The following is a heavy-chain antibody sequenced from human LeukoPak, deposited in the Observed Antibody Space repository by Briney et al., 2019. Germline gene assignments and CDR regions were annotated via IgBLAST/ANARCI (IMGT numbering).Heavy chain of an antibody. D-gene: IGHD7-27*01. V-gene: IGHV3-7*01. Sequence: GGSLRLSCVVSGFTFKTYWMAWVRQAPGKGLEWVAHIREDGGANQYEDSGMGRFTISRDNAENSLFLQMDSLRAEDPAVYYCARENWGTLDYWGQGALVTVSS. CDR1: GFTFKTYW. CDR3: ARENWGTLDY. CDR2: IREDGGAN. J-gene: IGHJ4*02.